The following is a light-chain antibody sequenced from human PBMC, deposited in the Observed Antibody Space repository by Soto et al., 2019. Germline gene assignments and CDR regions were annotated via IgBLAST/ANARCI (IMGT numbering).Light chain of an antibody. V-gene: IGKV3-15*01. CDR3: QQYNNWPLT. Sequence: EIVMTQSPATLSVSPGERATLSCRASQSVYNNFAWYQQKPGQAPRLLIYGASARATGIPARFSGSGSGTEFTLTIRSLHSEDFAVYYCQQYNNWPLTVGGGTKVEIK. J-gene: IGKJ4*01. CDR1: QSVYNN. CDR2: GAS.